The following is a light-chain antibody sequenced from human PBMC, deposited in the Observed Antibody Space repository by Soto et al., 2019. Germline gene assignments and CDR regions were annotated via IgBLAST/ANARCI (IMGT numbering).Light chain of an antibody. V-gene: IGKV3-11*01. CDR3: HQRQSWTRT. CDR1: QYINTR. Sequence: EIVLTQSPATLSSFPGDRVTLSCRASQYINTRLAWYQHRPGQSPRLLIYQTSLRAAGIPARLSASGSGTDFTLTISDVQPEDFALYYCHQRQSWTRTFGQGTKVDIX. J-gene: IGKJ1*01. CDR2: QTS.